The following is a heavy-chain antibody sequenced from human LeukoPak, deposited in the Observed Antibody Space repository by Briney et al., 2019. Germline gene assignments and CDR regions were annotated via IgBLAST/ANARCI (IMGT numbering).Heavy chain of an antibody. J-gene: IGHJ4*02. D-gene: IGHD6-19*01. CDR3: VIVNAVSVAGSRADY. CDR1: GYSISSGYY. V-gene: IGHV4-38-2*02. Sequence: SETLSLTCTVSGYSISSGYYWGWIRQPPGKGLEWIGSIYYSGSTYYNPSPKSRVTISVDTSKNLFSLKLSSVTAADTAVYYCVIVNAVSVAGSRADYWGQGTLVTVSS. CDR2: IYYSGST.